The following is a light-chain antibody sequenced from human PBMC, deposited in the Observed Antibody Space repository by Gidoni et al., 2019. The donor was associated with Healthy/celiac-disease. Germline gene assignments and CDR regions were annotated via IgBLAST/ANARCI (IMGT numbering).Light chain of an antibody. CDR1: QSVLYSSNNKNY. CDR3: QQYYSTLQT. Sequence: DIVMTQSPDSLAVSLGERANINCKSSQSVLYSSNNKNYLAWYQQKPGQPPKLLIYWASTRESGVPDRFSGSGSGTDFTLTISSLQAEDVAVYYCQQYYSTLQTFGQGTKVEIK. J-gene: IGKJ1*01. CDR2: WAS. V-gene: IGKV4-1*01.